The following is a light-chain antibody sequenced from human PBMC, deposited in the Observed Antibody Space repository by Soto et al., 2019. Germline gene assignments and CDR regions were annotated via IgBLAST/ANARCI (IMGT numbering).Light chain of an antibody. Sequence: EIVLTQSPGTLSLSPGERATLSCRASQSLSSYLAWYQQKPGQAPRLLIYGASSRATGIPDRSSGSGSGTAFTLTISRLEPEDFAVYYCRQYGSSPSYTFGQGTKLEIK. J-gene: IGKJ2*01. CDR2: GAS. CDR3: RQYGSSPSYT. V-gene: IGKV3-20*01. CDR1: QSLSSY.